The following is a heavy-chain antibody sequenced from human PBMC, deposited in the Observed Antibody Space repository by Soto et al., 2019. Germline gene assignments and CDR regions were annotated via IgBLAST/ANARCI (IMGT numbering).Heavy chain of an antibody. D-gene: IGHD3-3*01. V-gene: IGHV3-23*01. Sequence: EVQLLESGGGLVQPGGSLRLSCAASGFTFSNYAMSWVRQAPGKGLEWVSAISGSGGSTYYADSVKGRFTISRDNSKNTLYLQMNSLSAEDTAVYYCAKDLGYDFWSGYYGFDYWGQGNLVTVSS. CDR3: AKDLGYDFWSGYYGFDY. J-gene: IGHJ4*02. CDR2: ISGSGGST. CDR1: GFTFSNYA.